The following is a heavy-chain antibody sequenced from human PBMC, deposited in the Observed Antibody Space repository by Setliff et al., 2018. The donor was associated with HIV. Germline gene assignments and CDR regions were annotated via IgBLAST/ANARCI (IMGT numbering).Heavy chain of an antibody. CDR1: GDSISSGSYY. D-gene: IGHD3-16*01. Sequence: PSETLSLTCSVSGDSISSGSYYWSWIRLPAGKGLEWIGQIHTTGSTNYNPSLKSRVTISIDTSKNQFSLKLKSVTATDTAVYYCAKRTFGSGRFDPWGQGTLVTVS. J-gene: IGHJ5*02. CDR2: IHTTGST. CDR3: AKRTFGSGRFDP. V-gene: IGHV4-61*09.